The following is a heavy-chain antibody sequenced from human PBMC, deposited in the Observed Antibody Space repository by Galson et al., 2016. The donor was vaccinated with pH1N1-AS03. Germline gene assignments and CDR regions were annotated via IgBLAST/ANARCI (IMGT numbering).Heavy chain of an antibody. D-gene: IGHD2-2*01. CDR3: VRSDRVITASNTRPEGGDY. CDR2: IYHTGTT. Sequence: TCGVSGYSISRGYCWGWIRQAPGKGLEWIGSIYHTGTTYYNPSLKSRLTISMDTSKNQFSLNLSSVTAADTAVYYCVRSDRVITASNTRPEGGDYWGQGTLVTVSS. CDR1: GYSISRGYC. V-gene: IGHV4-38-2*01. J-gene: IGHJ4*02.